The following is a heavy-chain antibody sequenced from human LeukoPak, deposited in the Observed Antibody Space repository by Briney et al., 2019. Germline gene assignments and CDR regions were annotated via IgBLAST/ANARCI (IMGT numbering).Heavy chain of an antibody. Sequence: ASVKVSCKASGYTFTGYYIHWVRQAPGQGLEWMGRINPNSSGADYAQKFQGRVSMTRDTSISTAYMELSSLRSDDTAVYYCARGPRLDSSGWYYGAFDIWGQGTMVTVS. J-gene: IGHJ3*02. CDR1: GYTFTGYY. V-gene: IGHV1-2*06. CDR2: INPNSSGA. CDR3: ARGPRLDSSGWYYGAFDI. D-gene: IGHD6-19*01.